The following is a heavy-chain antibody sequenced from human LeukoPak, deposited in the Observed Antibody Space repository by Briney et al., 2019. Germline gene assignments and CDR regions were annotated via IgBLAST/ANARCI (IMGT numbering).Heavy chain of an antibody. CDR3: ARTTNSYYYYYYVDV. J-gene: IGHJ6*03. Sequence: ASVKVSCKASGYTFNSAGISWVRQAPGQGLEWMGWINAYNDNTKYAEKLQGRVTMTTDTSTSTAYMELRSLRSDDTAVYYCARTTNSYYYYYYVDVWGKGTTVTVSS. CDR2: INAYNDNT. V-gene: IGHV1-18*01. CDR1: GYTFNSAG. D-gene: IGHD1-26*01.